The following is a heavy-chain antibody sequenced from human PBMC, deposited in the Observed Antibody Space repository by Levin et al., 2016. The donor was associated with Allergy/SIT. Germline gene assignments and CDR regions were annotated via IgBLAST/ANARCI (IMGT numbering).Heavy chain of an antibody. D-gene: IGHD3-3*01. CDR3: ARVAPEGVEDVDFWSGYDY. V-gene: IGHV3-20*04. CDR2: INWNGGST. CDR1: GFTFDDYG. J-gene: IGHJ4*02. Sequence: GGSLRLSCAASGFTFDDYGMSWVRQAPGKGLEWVSGINWNGGSTGYADSVKGRFTISRDNAKNSLYLQMNSLRDEDTAVYYCARVAPEGVEDVDFWSGYDYWGQGTLVTVSS.